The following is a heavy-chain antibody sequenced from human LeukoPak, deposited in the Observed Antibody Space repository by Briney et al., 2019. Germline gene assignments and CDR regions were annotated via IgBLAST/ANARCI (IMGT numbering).Heavy chain of an antibody. CDR1: GFPFSSYS. CDR2: ISSSSSPI. V-gene: IGHV3-48*01. J-gene: IGHJ4*02. CDR3: ARATDYDFWSGYYMGFDY. Sequence: GGPLRLSCAASGFPFSSYSMNWVRQPPGRGREWVSYISSSSSPIYYAAPVKGRFPLSRDNAKNSLYLQMNSLRAEDTAVYYCARATDYDFWSGYYMGFDYWGQGTLVTVSS. D-gene: IGHD3-3*01.